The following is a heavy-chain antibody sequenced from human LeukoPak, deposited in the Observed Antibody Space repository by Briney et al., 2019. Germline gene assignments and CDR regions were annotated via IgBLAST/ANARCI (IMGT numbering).Heavy chain of an antibody. CDR3: ARDDSYGLDY. V-gene: IGHV3-48*03. D-gene: IGHD5-18*01. CDR2: ISSSGSTI. J-gene: IGHJ4*02. CDR1: GFIFSSYE. Sequence: GSLRLSRAASGFIFSSYEINWVRPAPGKGLEWVSYISSSGSTIYYADSVKGRFTISRDNAKNSLYLQMNSLRAEDTAVYYCARDDSYGLDYWGQGTLVTVSS.